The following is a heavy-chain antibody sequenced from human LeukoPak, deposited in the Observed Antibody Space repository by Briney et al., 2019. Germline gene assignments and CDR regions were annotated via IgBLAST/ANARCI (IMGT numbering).Heavy chain of an antibody. V-gene: IGHV6-1*01. CDR2: TYYRSRWST. CDR3: ARSTGPIDY. CDR1: GDSVSSNSAA. J-gene: IGHJ4*02. Sequence: SQTLSLTCAISGDSVSSNSAAWNWIRQSPSRGFEWLGRTYYRSRWSTHYALSLRGRITINPDTSRNQLSLQLNSVTPEDTAIYYCARSTGPIDYWGQGTLVTVSS. D-gene: IGHD2-8*02.